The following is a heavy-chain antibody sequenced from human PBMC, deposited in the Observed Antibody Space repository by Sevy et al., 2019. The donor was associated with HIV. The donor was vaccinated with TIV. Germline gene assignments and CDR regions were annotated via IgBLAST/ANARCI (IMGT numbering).Heavy chain of an antibody. D-gene: IGHD1-26*01. J-gene: IGHJ4*02. Sequence: SETLSLTCSVSGGSIRSYYWSWIRQPPVKGLEWIGYIYYSGSTNYNPSLKSRVTISVDTSENQFSLKLSSVTAADTALYYCARVGSDWELDYWGQGTLVTVSS. CDR3: ARVGSDWELDY. CDR1: GGSIRSYY. V-gene: IGHV4-59*01. CDR2: IYYSGST.